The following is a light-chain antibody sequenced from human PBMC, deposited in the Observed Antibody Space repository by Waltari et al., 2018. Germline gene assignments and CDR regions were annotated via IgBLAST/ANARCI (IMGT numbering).Light chain of an antibody. V-gene: IGKV4-1*01. J-gene: IGKJ1*01. CDR3: QQYYSTPET. Sequence: DIVMTQSPDSLAVSLGERATINCKSSQSVLSSSNNKNYLAWYQQKPGQPPKLRIYWAATRESGVPDRFSGSGSGTDFTLTISSLQAEDVAVYYCQQYYSTPETFGQGTKVEIK. CDR1: QSVLSSSNNKNY. CDR2: WAA.